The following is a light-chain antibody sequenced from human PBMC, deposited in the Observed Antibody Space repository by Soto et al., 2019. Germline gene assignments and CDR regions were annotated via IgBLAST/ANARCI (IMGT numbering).Light chain of an antibody. CDR2: SAS. CDR1: DTIIDY. J-gene: IGKJ2*01. Sequence: DILMSQSPSSLSASVGDSVTITCRASDTIIDYLNWYQQQPWEAPKLLILSASSLHSAVPSRFRGSGSGTHFTLTISSLQPEEFATYFCQQSVSAPRTFGQGTKLQAK. V-gene: IGKV1-39*01. CDR3: QQSVSAPRT.